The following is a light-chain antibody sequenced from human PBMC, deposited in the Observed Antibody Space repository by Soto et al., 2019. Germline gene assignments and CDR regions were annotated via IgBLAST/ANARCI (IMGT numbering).Light chain of an antibody. CDR1: SYNIGAGFH. Sequence: QSVLTQSPSVSGAPGQRVTISCTGSSYNIGAGFHIHWYQQLPGTAPKLLIYANSNRPSGVPDRFSGSKSGTSASLAITGLQAEDEADYYCQSYDSSLSGWVFGGGTQLTVL. CDR3: QSYDSSLSGWV. J-gene: IGLJ2*01. CDR2: ANS. V-gene: IGLV1-40*01.